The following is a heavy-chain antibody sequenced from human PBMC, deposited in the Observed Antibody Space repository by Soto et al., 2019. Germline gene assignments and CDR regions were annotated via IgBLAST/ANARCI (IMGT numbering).Heavy chain of an antibody. Sequence: QVQLVQSGAEVKKPGASVRVSCKASGYTFTSYYMHWVRQAPGQGPEWMGMINPSSGGTDYAQKFQGRVTMTRDTSTTTVYMELRCLRSEDTAVYYCTRSIITTAGTDAFDLWGQGTLVTVSS. CDR1: GYTFTSYY. CDR3: TRSIITTAGTDAFDL. D-gene: IGHD6-13*01. J-gene: IGHJ3*01. CDR2: INPSSGGT. V-gene: IGHV1-46*03.